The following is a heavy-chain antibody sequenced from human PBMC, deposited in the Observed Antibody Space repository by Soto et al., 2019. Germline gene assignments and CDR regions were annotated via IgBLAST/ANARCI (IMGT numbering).Heavy chain of an antibody. D-gene: IGHD4-17*01. CDR3: ARYYGNWGAFDY. V-gene: IGHV3-33*01. CDR1: EFTFSSYG. CDR2: IWYDGSNK. J-gene: IGHJ4*02. Sequence: QVQLVESGGGVVQPGRSRILSCAASEFTFSSYGMHWVRQAPGKGLEWVALIWYDGSNKYYADSVKGRFTISRDNSEHTLYLQMSSLRAEDTAVYYCARYYGNWGAFDYWGQGTLVTVSS.